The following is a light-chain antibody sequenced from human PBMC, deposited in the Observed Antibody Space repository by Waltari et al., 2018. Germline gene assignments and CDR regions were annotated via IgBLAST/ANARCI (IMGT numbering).Light chain of an antibody. CDR1: QTVSSN. CDR2: DAS. V-gene: IGKV3-15*01. CDR3: QQYNNWPYT. Sequence: EIVMTHSPATLSVSPGERVTLSCRASQTVSSNLAWYQQKRGQAPRLLMSDASTRATGIPARFSGSGSGTEFTLTISSLQSEDFAVYYCQQYNNWPYTFGKGTKLEIK. J-gene: IGKJ2*01.